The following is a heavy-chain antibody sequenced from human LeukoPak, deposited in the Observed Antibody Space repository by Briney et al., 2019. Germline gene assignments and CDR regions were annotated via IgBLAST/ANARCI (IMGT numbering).Heavy chain of an antibody. CDR2: IYPGDLRV. CDR1: GYSFTSYW. Sequence: GESLKISCQGFGYSFTSYWIGWVRQMPVKGMEWMGVIYPGDLRVRYNPSFQGQVTISVDKSINTAYLQWVSLRASDSAMYYCACRDLTSTWSFPWGQGTLVTVSS. D-gene: IGHD6-13*01. J-gene: IGHJ5*02. CDR3: ACRDLTSTWSFP. V-gene: IGHV5-51*01.